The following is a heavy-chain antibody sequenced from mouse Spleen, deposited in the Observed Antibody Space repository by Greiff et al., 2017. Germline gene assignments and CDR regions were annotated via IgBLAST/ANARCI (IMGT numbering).Heavy chain of an antibody. CDR2: IDPANGNT. D-gene: IGHD2-3*01. V-gene: IGHV14-3*02. J-gene: IGHJ4*01. Sequence: EVKLVESGAELVKPGASVKLSCTASGFNIKDTYMHWVKQRPEQGLEWIGRIDPANGNTKYDPKFQGKATITADTSSNTAYLQLSSLTSEDTAVYYCASDDGYYHYYAMDYWGQGTSVTVSS. CDR1: GFNIKDTY. CDR3: ASDDGYYHYYAMDY.